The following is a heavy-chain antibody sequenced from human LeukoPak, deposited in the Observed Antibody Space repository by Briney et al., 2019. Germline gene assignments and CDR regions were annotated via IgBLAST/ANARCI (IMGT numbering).Heavy chain of an antibody. V-gene: IGHV4-59*12. CDR2: IYYRGST. D-gene: IGHD3-16*01. J-gene: IGHJ4*02. CDR3: ARDLGEVAS. CDR1: GGSIISYY. Sequence: SETLSLTCTVSGGSIISYYWSWIRQPPAKGLEWRGDIYYRGSTNYNPSLKSRVTISVHPSKNQSSLKLRSVTAADTAVSSCARDLGEVASSGPGTLVTVSS.